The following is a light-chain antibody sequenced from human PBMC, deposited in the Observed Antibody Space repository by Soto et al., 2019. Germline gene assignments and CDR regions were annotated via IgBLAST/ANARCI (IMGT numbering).Light chain of an antibody. CDR2: DVS. CDR3: SSYTISSTLSYV. Sequence: QSALTQPASVSGSPGQSITISCNGTSSDVGGYNYVSWYQQHPGKAPKLMIYDVSNRPSGVSNRFSGSKSGNTASLTISGLQAEDEADYYCSSYTISSTLSYVFGTGTKLTVL. J-gene: IGLJ1*01. V-gene: IGLV2-14*01. CDR1: SSDVGGYNY.